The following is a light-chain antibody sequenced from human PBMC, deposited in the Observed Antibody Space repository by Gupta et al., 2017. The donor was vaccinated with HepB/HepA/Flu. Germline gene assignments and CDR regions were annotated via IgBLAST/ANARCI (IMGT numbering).Light chain of an antibody. V-gene: IGKV3-15*01. CDR1: QSISSN. CDR2: GAS. Sequence: EIVMTQSPATLSLSPGERATLSCRASQSISSNLAWYQHKPGQPPRLLIYGASTRATGVPARFSGSGYGKEFTLTISSRQSEDFAVYYCQQYKNWPQWTFGQGTKVEIK. CDR3: QQYKNWPQWT. J-gene: IGKJ1*01.